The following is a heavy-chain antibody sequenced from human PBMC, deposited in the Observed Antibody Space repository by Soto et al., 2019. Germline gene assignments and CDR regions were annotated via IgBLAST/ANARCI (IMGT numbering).Heavy chain of an antibody. D-gene: IGHD6-13*01. CDR1: GFTFRNSE. J-gene: IGHJ6*03. CDR2: ISNNGAHT. Sequence: GGSLRLSCAASGFTFRNSEIHWVRQAPGKGLEYVSGISNNGAHTDYAKSVKGRFTISRDNSENTLYLQMGSLRAEDMALYYCARRGYGSRWPNVYMDVWGKGTTVTVSS. V-gene: IGHV3-64*01. CDR3: ARRGYGSRWPNVYMDV.